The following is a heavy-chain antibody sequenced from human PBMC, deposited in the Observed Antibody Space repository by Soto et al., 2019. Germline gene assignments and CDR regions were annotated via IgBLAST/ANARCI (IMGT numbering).Heavy chain of an antibody. D-gene: IGHD6-19*01. Sequence: EVQLLESGGGLVQPGGSLRLSCAASGFTFSSYAMSWVRQAPGKGLEWVSAISGSGGSTYYADSVKGRFTISRDNSKNTLYLQMNSLRAEDTAVYYCAKDHSSGCYGSSAFDIWGQGTMVTVSS. CDR2: ISGSGGST. CDR1: GFTFSSYA. J-gene: IGHJ3*02. V-gene: IGHV3-23*01. CDR3: AKDHSSGCYGSSAFDI.